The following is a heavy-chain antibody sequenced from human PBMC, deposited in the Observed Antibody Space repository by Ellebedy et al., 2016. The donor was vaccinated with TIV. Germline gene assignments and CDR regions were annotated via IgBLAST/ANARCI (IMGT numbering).Heavy chain of an antibody. CDR2: IIPIFGTA. J-gene: IGHJ4*02. CDR3: ARSYCSSTSCSSRDPGY. CDR1: GYTFTSYG. D-gene: IGHD2-2*01. Sequence: AASVKVSCKASGYTFTSYGISWVRQAPGQGLEWMGGIIPIFGTANYAQKFQGRVTITADESTSTAYMELSSLRSEDTAVYYCARSYCSSTSCSSRDPGYWGQGTLVTVSS. V-gene: IGHV1-69*13.